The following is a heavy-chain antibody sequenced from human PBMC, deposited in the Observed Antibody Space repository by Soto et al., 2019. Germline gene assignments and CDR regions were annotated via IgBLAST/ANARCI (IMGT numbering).Heavy chain of an antibody. CDR2: IIPIFGTA. CDR3: AQLNNGVTAMVRSQFDY. CDR1: GGTFSSYA. J-gene: IGHJ4*02. D-gene: IGHD5-18*01. V-gene: IGHV1-69*01. Sequence: QVQLVQSGAEVKKPGSSVKVSCKASGGTFSSYAISWVRQAPGQGLEWMGGIIPIFGTANYAQKFQGRVTIPADESRSTAYMELSSLRSEDTAVYSCAQLNNGVTAMVRSQFDYWGQGTLVTVSS.